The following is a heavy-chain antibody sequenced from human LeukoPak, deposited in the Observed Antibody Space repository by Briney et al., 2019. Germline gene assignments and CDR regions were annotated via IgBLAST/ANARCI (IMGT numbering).Heavy chain of an antibody. CDR3: ARGFDAGGTPGDDFDY. Sequence: GGSLRLSCAASGFTFSNYWMHWVRQSPGKGPVWVARINIDGSYTSYADSVKGRFTISRDDAKNTLYLHMSSLRAEDTAVYYCARGFDAGGTPGDDFDYWGRGTLVTVSS. D-gene: IGHD4-23*01. J-gene: IGHJ4*02. CDR1: GFTFSNYW. V-gene: IGHV3-74*01. CDR2: INIDGSYT.